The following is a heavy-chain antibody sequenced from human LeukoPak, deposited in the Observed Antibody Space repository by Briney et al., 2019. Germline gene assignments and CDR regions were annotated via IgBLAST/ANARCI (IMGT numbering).Heavy chain of an antibody. J-gene: IGHJ4*02. CDR2: IYSSGST. D-gene: IGHD3-10*01. CDR3: ARHSGLLYFDY. Sequence: NPSETPSLTCTVSGGSISSYYWSWIRQPPGKGLEWIAFIYSSGSTNYNPSLKSRVTISVDTSKNQFSLRLSAVAAADTAVYYCARHSGLLYFDYWGQGNLVTVSS. V-gene: IGHV4-59*08. CDR1: GGSISSYY.